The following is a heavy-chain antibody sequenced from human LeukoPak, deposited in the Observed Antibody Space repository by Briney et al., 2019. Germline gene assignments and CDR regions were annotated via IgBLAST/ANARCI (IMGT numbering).Heavy chain of an antibody. CDR2: TYYSGST. CDR1: GDSISGNY. CDR3: ARLGDGDNLRYFDY. V-gene: IGHV4-59*08. J-gene: IGHJ4*02. Sequence: SETLSLTCTVAGDSISGNYWTWIRQPPGKGLEWIGYTYYSGSTNYNAYLKSRVTISVDTSKNQFSLKLSSVTAADTAVYYCARLGDGDNLRYFDYWGQGTLVTVSS. D-gene: IGHD5-24*01.